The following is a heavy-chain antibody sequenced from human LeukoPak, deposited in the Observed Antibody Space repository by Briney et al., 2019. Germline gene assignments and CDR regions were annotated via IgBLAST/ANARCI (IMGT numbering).Heavy chain of an antibody. CDR3: ASDIVVVVATTLWPQGDAFDI. CDR2: ISSSSSYI. J-gene: IGHJ3*02. Sequence: GGSLRLSCAASGFTFSSYSMNWVRQAPGKGLEWVSSISSSSSYIYYADSVKGRFTISRDNAKNSLYLQMNSLRAEDTAVYYCASDIVVVVATTLWPQGDAFDIWGQGTMVTVSS. D-gene: IGHD2-15*01. V-gene: IGHV3-21*01. CDR1: GFTFSSYS.